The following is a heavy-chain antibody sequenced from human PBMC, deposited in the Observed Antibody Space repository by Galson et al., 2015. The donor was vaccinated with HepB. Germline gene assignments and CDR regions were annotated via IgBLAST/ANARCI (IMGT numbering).Heavy chain of an antibody. CDR3: ARSEGGYDYIWGSYRHWVLGY. CDR1: GGSFSGYY. J-gene: IGHJ4*02. Sequence: TLSLTCAVYGGSFSGYYWSWIRQPPGKGLEWIGEINHSGSTNYNPSLKSRVTISVDTSKNQFSLKLSSVTAADTAVYYCARSEGGYDYIWGSYRHWVLGYWGQGTLVTVSS. V-gene: IGHV4-34*09. CDR2: INHSGST. D-gene: IGHD3-16*02.